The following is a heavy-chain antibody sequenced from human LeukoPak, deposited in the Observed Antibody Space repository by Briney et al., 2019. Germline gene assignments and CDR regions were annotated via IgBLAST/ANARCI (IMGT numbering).Heavy chain of an antibody. D-gene: IGHD2-2*01. CDR3: AKRYCSSTTCYDDRGAFDY. CDR1: GDSISSYY. J-gene: IGHJ4*02. V-gene: IGHV4-59*08. Sequence: SETLSLTCTVSGDSISSYYWSWIRQPPGKGLEWIGYIYFSGSTNYKPSLKSRVTISVDTSKNQFSLKLSSVTAADTAVYYCAKRYCSSTTCYDDRGAFDYWGQGTLVTVSS. CDR2: IYFSGST.